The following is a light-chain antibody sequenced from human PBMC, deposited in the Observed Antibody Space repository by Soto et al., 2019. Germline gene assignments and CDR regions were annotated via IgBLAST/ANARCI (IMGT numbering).Light chain of an antibody. V-gene: IGKV3-15*01. CDR3: QQYYTWPPAIT. J-gene: IGKJ5*01. Sequence: EIVMTQSPATLSVSPGERVTLSCRASQSVSSNLAWYQQKPGQAPRLLIYGASTRATGIPGRFSGSGSGTEFTLTISRLQSEDFAVYYCQQYYTWPPAITCGRGTRREIK. CDR1: QSVSSN. CDR2: GAS.